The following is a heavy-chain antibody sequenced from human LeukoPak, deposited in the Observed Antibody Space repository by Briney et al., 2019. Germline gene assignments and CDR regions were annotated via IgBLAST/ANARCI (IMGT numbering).Heavy chain of an antibody. D-gene: IGHD3-9*01. Sequence: ASVKVSCKASGYTFTGYYMHWVRQAPGQGLEWMGIINPSGGSTSYAQKFQGRVTITTDESTSTAYMELSSLRSEDTAVYYCAGIPSLTGYYEIDYWGQGTLVTVSS. J-gene: IGHJ4*02. V-gene: IGHV1-46*01. CDR1: GYTFTGYY. CDR3: AGIPSLTGYYEIDY. CDR2: INPSGGST.